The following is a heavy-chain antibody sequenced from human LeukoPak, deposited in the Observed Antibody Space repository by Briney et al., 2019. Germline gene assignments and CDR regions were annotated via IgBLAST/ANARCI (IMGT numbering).Heavy chain of an antibody. V-gene: IGHV4-39*07. CDR1: GGSISSSSYY. CDR3: ARDGYYDFWSGYHPQYNWFDP. Sequence: SETLSLTCTVSGGSISSSSYYWGWIRQPPGKGLEWIGSIYYSGSTYYNPSLKSRVTISVDTSKNQFSLKLSSVTAADTAVYYCARDGYYDFWSGYHPQYNWFDPWGQGTLVTVSS. J-gene: IGHJ5*02. D-gene: IGHD3-3*01. CDR2: IYYSGST.